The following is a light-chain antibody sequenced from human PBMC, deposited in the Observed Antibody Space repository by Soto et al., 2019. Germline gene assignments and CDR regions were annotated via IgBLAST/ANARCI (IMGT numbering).Light chain of an antibody. CDR3: QQTYSTLSIT. J-gene: IGKJ5*01. Sequence: DIQMTQSPSSLSASVGDRVTITCRASQTISSYLNWYQQKPGKAPKLLIYAASSLQSGVPSRFSVSGSGTDFTLTISCLQPEDFATYYCQQTYSTLSITFGQGTRLEIK. CDR2: AAS. CDR1: QTISSY. V-gene: IGKV1-39*01.